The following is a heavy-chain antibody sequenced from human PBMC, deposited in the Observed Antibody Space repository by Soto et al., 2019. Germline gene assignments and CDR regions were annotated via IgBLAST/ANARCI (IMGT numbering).Heavy chain of an antibody. CDR1: GGSISSSSYY. CDR3: ANGKSEYCSGGSCYTGYYFDY. Sequence: SETLSLTCTVSGGSISSSSYYWGWIRQPPGKGLEWIGSIYYSGSTYYNPSLKSRVTISVDTSKNQFSLKLSSVTAADTAVYYCANGKSEYCSGGSCYTGYYFDYWGQGTLVTVSS. V-gene: IGHV4-39*01. CDR2: IYYSGST. J-gene: IGHJ4*02. D-gene: IGHD2-15*01.